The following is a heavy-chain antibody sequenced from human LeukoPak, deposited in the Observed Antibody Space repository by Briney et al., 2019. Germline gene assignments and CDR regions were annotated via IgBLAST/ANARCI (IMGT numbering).Heavy chain of an antibody. CDR1: GFTFSSYA. CDR2: ISGSGGST. D-gene: IGHD6-13*01. Sequence: PGGSLRLSCAASGFTFSSYAMSWVRQAPGKGLEWVSAISGSGGSTYYADSVKGRFTISRDSSRNTLYLQMNSLRAEDTAVYYCAKDPSSSWYYYYYGMDVWGQGTTVTVSS. J-gene: IGHJ6*02. V-gene: IGHV3-23*01. CDR3: AKDPSSSWYYYYYGMDV.